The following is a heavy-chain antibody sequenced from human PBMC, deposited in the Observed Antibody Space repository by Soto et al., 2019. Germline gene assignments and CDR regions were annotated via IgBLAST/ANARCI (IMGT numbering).Heavy chain of an antibody. Sequence: QAQMVQSGAEVKKPGASVKVSCRTSGYTFTTYGVSWVREAPGQGLEWMGWISGYNGDITYAERLQGRLTMTTDTSTSTAYMELRNLRAEDTAVYYCARDVGVWGRGTTVTVSS. V-gene: IGHV1-18*01. CDR3: ARDVGV. CDR1: GYTFTTYG. CDR2: ISGYNGDI. J-gene: IGHJ6*04.